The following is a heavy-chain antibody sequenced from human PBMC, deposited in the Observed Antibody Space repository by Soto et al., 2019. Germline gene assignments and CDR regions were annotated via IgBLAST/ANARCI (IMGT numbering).Heavy chain of an antibody. CDR1: GFTRSSYA. Sequence: GGSLRLSCAASGFTRSSYAMSWVRQAPGKGLEWVSAVSGSGGSTYYADSVKGRVTISVDTSKNQYSLELSSVTAADTAVFYCARLARGGGLRTFDYWGQGTLVTVSS. CDR3: ARLARGGGLRTFDY. D-gene: IGHD6-19*01. CDR2: VSGSGGST. J-gene: IGHJ4*02. V-gene: IGHV3-23*01.